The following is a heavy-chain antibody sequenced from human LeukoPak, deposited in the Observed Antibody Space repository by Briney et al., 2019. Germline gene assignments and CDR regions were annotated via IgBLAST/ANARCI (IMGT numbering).Heavy chain of an antibody. V-gene: IGHV3-30*02. CDR1: GFTFSSYS. CDR2: TRSDGYNK. J-gene: IGHJ4*02. Sequence: GGSLRLSCAASGFTFSSYSMNWVRQAPGKGLEWVTFTRSDGYNKYYGDSVKGRFTISRDNFKNILYLQMNSLRAEDTAVYYCARDRRDYDSSGYYYVSDYWGQGTLVTVSS. CDR3: ARDRRDYDSSGYYYVSDY. D-gene: IGHD3-22*01.